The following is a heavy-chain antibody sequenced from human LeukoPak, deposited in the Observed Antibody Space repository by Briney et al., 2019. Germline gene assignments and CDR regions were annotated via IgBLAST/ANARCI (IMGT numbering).Heavy chain of an antibody. V-gene: IGHV4-34*01. CDR3: ARSKALGRASYYYGSGIPDY. CDR1: GGSISTYS. CDR2: INHSGST. Sequence: SETPSLTCTVSGGSISTYSWSWIRQPPGKGLEWIGEINHSGSTNYNPSLKSRVTISVDTSKNQFSLKLSSVTAADTAVYYCARSKALGRASYYYGSGIPDYWGQGTLVTVSS. D-gene: IGHD3-10*01. J-gene: IGHJ4*02.